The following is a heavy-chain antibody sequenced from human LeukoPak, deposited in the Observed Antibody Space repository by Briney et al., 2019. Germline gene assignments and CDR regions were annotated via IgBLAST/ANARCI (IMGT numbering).Heavy chain of an antibody. Sequence: SETLSLTCAVYGGSFSGYYWSWIRQPPGKGLEWIGYIYYSGSTYYNPSLKSRVTISVDTSKNQFSLKLSSVTAADTAVYYCARGLNYYDSSGPNWGQGTLVTVSS. V-gene: IGHV4-34*01. J-gene: IGHJ4*02. D-gene: IGHD3-22*01. CDR3: ARGLNYYDSSGPN. CDR1: GGSFSGYY. CDR2: IYYSGST.